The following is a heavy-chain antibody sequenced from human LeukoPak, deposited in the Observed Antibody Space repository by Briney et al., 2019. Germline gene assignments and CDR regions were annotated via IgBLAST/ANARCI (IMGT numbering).Heavy chain of an antibody. CDR3: ARLGAGPTYYDFWSGYSSFYFDY. V-gene: IGHV4-34*01. CDR2: INHSGST. J-gene: IGHJ4*02. Sequence: ETLSLTCAVYGGSFSGYYWSWIRQPPGKGLEWIGEINHSGSTNYNPSLKSRVTISVDTSKNQFSLKLSSVTAADTAVYYCARLGAGPTYYDFWSGYSSFYFDYWGQGTLVTVSS. D-gene: IGHD3-3*01. CDR1: GGSFSGYY.